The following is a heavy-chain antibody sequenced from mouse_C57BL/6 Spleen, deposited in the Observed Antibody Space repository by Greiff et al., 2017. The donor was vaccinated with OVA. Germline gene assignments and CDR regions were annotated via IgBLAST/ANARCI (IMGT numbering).Heavy chain of an antibody. CDR2: IDPSDSET. J-gene: IGHJ2*01. Sequence: QVHVKQPGAELVRPGSSVKLSCKASGYTFTSYWMHWVKQRPIQGLEWIGNIDPSDSETHYNQKFKDKATLTVDKSSSTAYMQLSSLTSEDSAVYYCASLAPFFDYWGQGTTLTVSS. CDR3: ASLAPFFDY. CDR1: GYTFTSYW. V-gene: IGHV1-52*01.